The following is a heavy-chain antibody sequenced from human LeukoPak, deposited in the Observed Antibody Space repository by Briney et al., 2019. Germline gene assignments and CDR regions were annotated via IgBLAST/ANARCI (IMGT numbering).Heavy chain of an antibody. D-gene: IGHD2-15*01. CDR1: GGTFSIYA. CDR2: IIPIFGTA. V-gene: IGHV1-69*01. Sequence: ASVKVSCKASGGTFSIYAISWVRQAPGQGLEWMGGIIPIFGTANYAQRFQGRVTITADESTSTAYMELSSLRSEDTAVYYCATTPDIVVVVAAIRLDYWGQGTLVTVSS. CDR3: ATTPDIVVVVAAIRLDY. J-gene: IGHJ4*02.